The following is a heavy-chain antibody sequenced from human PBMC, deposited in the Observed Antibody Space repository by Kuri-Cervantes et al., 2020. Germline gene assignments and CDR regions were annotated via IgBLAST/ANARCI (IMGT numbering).Heavy chain of an antibody. V-gene: IGHV1-69*13. D-gene: IGHD3-10*01. CDR1: GGTFSSYA. CDR3: AKVRGHYYGSGSYYWNR. Sequence: SFKISCKASGGTFSSYAISWVRQAPGQGLEWMGGIIPIFGTANYAQKFQGRVTITADESTSTAYMELSSLRSEDTAVYYCAKVRGHYYGSGSYYWNRWGQGTLVTVSS. CDR2: IIPIFGTA. J-gene: IGHJ4*02.